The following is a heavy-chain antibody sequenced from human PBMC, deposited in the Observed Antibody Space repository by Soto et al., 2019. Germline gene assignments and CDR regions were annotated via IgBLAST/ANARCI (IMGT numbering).Heavy chain of an antibody. CDR2: IDSNGGT. D-gene: IGHD3-10*01. CDR1: DDSSSNYK. V-gene: IGHV4-59*08. Sequence: QVQLQESGPGLVKPSETLSLTCTVSDDSSSNYKWSWIRQPPGRRLERIGYIDSNGGTSYNPSLQSRVTISIDTSTKQIFLKLSSVTAADTAVYYCVRQGFGRLHGLVDVWGQGTTVTVSS. J-gene: IGHJ6*02. CDR3: VRQGFGRLHGLVDV.